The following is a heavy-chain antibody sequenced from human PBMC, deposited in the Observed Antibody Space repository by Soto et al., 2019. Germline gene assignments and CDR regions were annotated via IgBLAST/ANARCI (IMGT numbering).Heavy chain of an antibody. D-gene: IGHD1-1*01. CDR2: MSHSGGT. V-gene: IGHV4-34*01. J-gene: IGHJ3*02. CDR1: GGFVSSGSYY. Sequence: QVQLQQWGAGLLKPSETLSLTCAVYGGFVSSGSYYWSWIRQPPGKGLEWFGEMSHSGGTHFNPSLKSRVTISVDPSKNQFSLKMSSVTAADTALYYCARVERGTATTVVDAFDIWGPGTMVTVSS. CDR3: ARVERGTATTVVDAFDI.